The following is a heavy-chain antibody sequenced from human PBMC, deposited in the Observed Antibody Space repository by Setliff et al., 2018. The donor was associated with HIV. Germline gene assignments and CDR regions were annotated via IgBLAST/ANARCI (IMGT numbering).Heavy chain of an antibody. CDR2: IYTSGST. Sequence: SSETLSLTCTVSGGSISSGSYYWSWIRQPAGKGLEWIGRIYTSGSTNYNPSLKSRVTISINTSKNQFSLKLSSVTAADTAVYYCARDRDIVVVPASPQGYYYYMDVWGKGTTVTVSS. D-gene: IGHD2-2*01. V-gene: IGHV4-61*02. J-gene: IGHJ6*03. CDR1: GGSISSGSYY. CDR3: ARDRDIVVVPASPQGYYYYMDV.